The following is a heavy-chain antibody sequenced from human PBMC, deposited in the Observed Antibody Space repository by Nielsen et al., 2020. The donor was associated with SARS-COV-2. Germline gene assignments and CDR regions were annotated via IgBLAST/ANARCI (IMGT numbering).Heavy chain of an antibody. V-gene: IGHV3-30-3*01. CDR1: GFTFSSYA. CDR2: ISYDGSNK. D-gene: IGHD6-19*01. J-gene: IGHJ1*01. Sequence: GSLRLSCAASGFTFSSYAMHWVRQAPGKGLEWVAVISYDGSNKYYADSVRGRFTISRDNSKNTLYLQMNGLRAEDTAVYYCARDMIAVAGNYFQHWGQGTLVTVSS. CDR3: ARDMIAVAGNYFQH.